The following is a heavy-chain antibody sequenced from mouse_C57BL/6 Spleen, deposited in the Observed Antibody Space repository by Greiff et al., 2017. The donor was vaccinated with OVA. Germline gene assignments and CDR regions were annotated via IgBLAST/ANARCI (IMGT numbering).Heavy chain of an antibody. V-gene: IGHV8-8*01. CDR1: GFSLSTFGMG. CDR2: IWWDDDK. D-gene: IGHD2-4*01. Sequence: QVTLKESGPGILQPSQTLSLTCSFSGFSLSTFGMGVGWIRQPSGKGLEWLAHIWWDDDKYYNPALKSRLTNSKDTSKNHVFLKIANVDTADTATYYCARMGYDYDDYAMDYWGQGTSVTVSS. J-gene: IGHJ4*01. CDR3: ARMGYDYDDYAMDY.